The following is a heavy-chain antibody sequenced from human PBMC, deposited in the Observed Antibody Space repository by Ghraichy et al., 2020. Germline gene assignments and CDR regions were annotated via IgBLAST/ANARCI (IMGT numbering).Heavy chain of an antibody. CDR3: ARVDRVAGTRNNGMDV. V-gene: IGHV4-61*02. CDR1: GGSISGGDYS. D-gene: IGHD6-19*01. J-gene: IGHJ6*02. Sequence: SETLSLTCTVSGGSISGGDYSWSWIRQPAGKGLEGIGRVYISGSTNYNPSLKSRVTVSIDTSKNQFSLKLSSVTAADTAVYYCARVDRVAGTRNNGMDVWYQGTTVTVS. CDR2: VYISGST.